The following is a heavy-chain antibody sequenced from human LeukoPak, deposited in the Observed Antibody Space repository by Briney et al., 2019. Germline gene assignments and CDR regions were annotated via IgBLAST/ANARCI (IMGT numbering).Heavy chain of an antibody. D-gene: IGHD2-2*01. CDR3: ARGRCSSTSCYSDY. Sequence: SVKVSCKASGGTFSSYAISWVRQAPGQGLEWMGGIIPMFGTAKYAQKFQGRVTITADESTSTAYMELSSLRSEDTAVYYCARGRCSSTSCYSDYWGKGTLVTVSS. CDR1: GGTFSSYA. CDR2: IIPMFGTA. J-gene: IGHJ4*02. V-gene: IGHV1-69*01.